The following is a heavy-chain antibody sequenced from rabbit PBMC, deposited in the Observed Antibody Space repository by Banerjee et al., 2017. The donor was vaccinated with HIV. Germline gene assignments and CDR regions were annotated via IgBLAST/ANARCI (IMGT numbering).Heavy chain of an antibody. D-gene: IGHD8-1*01. CDR2: IYGGSGST. Sequence: QSLEESGGDLVKPGGTLKLSCTASGFTLSSYWMCWVRQAPGKGLELIACIYGGSGSTWYASWVNGRFTISRSTSPNTVDLKMTSLTAADTATYFCVRAGVYAGSSSYTGFDFNLWGPGTLV. CDR1: GFTLSSYW. CDR3: VRAGVYAGSSSYTGFDFNL. V-gene: IGHV1S43*01. J-gene: IGHJ4*01.